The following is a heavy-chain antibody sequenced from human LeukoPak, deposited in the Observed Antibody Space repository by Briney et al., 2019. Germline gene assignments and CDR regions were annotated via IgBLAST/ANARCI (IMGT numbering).Heavy chain of an antibody. CDR1: GFTFRSFW. V-gene: IGHV3-7*01. CDR2: INEDGSEV. D-gene: IGHD3-3*01. J-gene: IGHJ4*02. CDR3: ARDGGRNFDY. Sequence: PGGSLRLSCAASGFTFRSFWMGWVRQAPGKGLEWVANINEDGSEVRYVDSVEGRFTISRDDAKTSLYLHMNSLRAEDTAVYYCARDGGRNFDYWGQGTLVTVSS.